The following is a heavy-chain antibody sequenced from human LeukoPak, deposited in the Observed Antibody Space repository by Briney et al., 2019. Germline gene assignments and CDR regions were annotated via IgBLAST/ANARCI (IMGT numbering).Heavy chain of an antibody. CDR2: IYYSGST. CDR1: GGSISSSSYY. J-gene: IGHJ4*02. Sequence: SETLSLTCTVSGGSISSSSYYWGWIRQPPGKGLEWIGSIYYSGSTYYNPSLKSRVTISVDTSKNQFSLKLSSVTAADTAVYYCARYGTSEAYFDYWGQGTLVTVSS. CDR3: ARYGTSEAYFDY. V-gene: IGHV4-39*01. D-gene: IGHD1-26*01.